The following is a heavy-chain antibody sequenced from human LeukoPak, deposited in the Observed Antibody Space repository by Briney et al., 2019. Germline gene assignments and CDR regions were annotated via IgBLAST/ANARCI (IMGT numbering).Heavy chain of an antibody. Sequence: SETLSLTCSVSGDSISTSNSYWGWIRQPPGKGLEWIGSIYYSGNTYYNASLKSRVTISVDTSKNQFSLKLSSVTAADTAVYYCARGSENSSGYWSFFDYWGQGTLVTVSS. D-gene: IGHD3-22*01. CDR1: GDSISTSNSY. CDR3: ARGSENSSGYWSFFDY. J-gene: IGHJ4*02. V-gene: IGHV4-39*07. CDR2: IYYSGNT.